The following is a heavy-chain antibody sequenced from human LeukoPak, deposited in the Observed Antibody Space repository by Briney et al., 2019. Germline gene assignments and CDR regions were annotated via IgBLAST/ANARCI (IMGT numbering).Heavy chain of an antibody. J-gene: IGHJ4*02. D-gene: IGHD3-3*01. CDR1: GGTFSSYA. CDR2: IIPIFGTA. V-gene: IGHV1-69*13. Sequence: ASVKVSCKASGGTFSSYAISWVRQAPGQGLEWMGGIIPIFGTANYAQKFQGRVTITADESTSTAYMELSSLRSEDTAVYYCARDRLYDFWSGYYSVFDYWGQGTLVTVSS. CDR3: ARDRLYDFWSGYYSVFDY.